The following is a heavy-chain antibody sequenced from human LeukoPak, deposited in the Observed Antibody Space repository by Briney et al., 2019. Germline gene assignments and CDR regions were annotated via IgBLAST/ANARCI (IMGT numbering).Heavy chain of an antibody. Sequence: SETLSLTCAVYGGSFSGYYWSWIRQPPGKGLEWIGEINHSGSTNYNPSLKSRVTISVDTSKNQFSLKLSSVTAVDTAVYYCARDNDISRGFYYAMDVWGQGTTVIVSS. CDR1: GGSFSGYY. CDR3: ARDNDISRGFYYAMDV. J-gene: IGHJ6*02. CDR2: INHSGST. D-gene: IGHD3-9*01. V-gene: IGHV4-34*01.